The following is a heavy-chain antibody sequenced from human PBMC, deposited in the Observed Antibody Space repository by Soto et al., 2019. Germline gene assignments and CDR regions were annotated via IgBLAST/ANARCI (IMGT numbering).Heavy chain of an antibody. CDR2: INPNSGGT. V-gene: IGHV1-2*04. D-gene: IGHD4-17*01. CDR3: ASPSSYGDLVDY. J-gene: IGHJ4*02. CDR1: AYTFTGYY. Sequence: AAVKVSCKASAYTFTGYYMHWVRQAPGQGLEWMGWINPNSGGTNYAQKFQGWVTMTRDTSISTAYMELSRLRSADTAVYSCASPSSYGDLVDYWGQGTLVTVSS.